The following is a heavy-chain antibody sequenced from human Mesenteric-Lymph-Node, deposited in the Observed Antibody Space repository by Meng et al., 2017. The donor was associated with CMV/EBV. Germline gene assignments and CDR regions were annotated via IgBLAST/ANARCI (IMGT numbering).Heavy chain of an antibody. Sequence: GGSLRLSCAASGFTFSSYWLHWVRQAPGKGLVWVSRINSDGSDTSYADSVKGRFTISRDNAKNTLFLQMNSLRAEDTAVYYCASRGDYPWWFDYWGLGTLVTVSS. CDR1: GFTFSSYW. D-gene: IGHD4-17*01. J-gene: IGHJ4*02. CDR3: ASRGDYPWWFDY. CDR2: INSDGSDT. V-gene: IGHV3-74*01.